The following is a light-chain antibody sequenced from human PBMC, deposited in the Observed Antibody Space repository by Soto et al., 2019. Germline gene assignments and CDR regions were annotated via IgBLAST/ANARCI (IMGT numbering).Light chain of an antibody. V-gene: IGLV2-8*01. CDR1: SSDAGGYNY. J-gene: IGLJ3*02. CDR3: SSYAASNNFYFV. Sequence: QSVLSQPPSASGSPGQSVTISCTGTSSDAGGYNYVSWYQQYPGRAPKLMIYEVTKRPSGVPDRFSGSKSANTASLTVSELQAEDEADYYCSSYAASNNFYFVFGGGTKLAVL. CDR2: EVT.